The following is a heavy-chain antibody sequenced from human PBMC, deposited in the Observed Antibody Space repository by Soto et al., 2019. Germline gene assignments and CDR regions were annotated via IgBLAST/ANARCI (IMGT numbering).Heavy chain of an antibody. CDR1: GYTFTSDG. CDR2: ISVYNSNT. CDR3: ARDGDYRFDP. J-gene: IGHJ5*02. D-gene: IGHD4-17*01. V-gene: IGHV1-18*04. Sequence: QVQLVQSGTEVKKPGASVKVSCKASGYTFTSDGISWVRQAPGQGLEWMGWISVYNSNTNYAQNLQDRVTMTIDTSTNTAYMELRSLRSDDTAVYHCARDGDYRFDPWGQGTLVTVSS.